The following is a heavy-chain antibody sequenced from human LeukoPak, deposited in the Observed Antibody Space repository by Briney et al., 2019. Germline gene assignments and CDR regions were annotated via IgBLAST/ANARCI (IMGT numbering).Heavy chain of an antibody. CDR1: GFTFSSSG. J-gene: IGHJ4*02. CDR2: IRYDGSDK. Sequence: GGSLRLSCAASGFTFSSSGMHWVRQAPGKGLEWVAFIRYDGSDKYYPDSVKGRFTISRDNSKNTLYLQMNSLRAEDTAVYYCATGITYYDYVWGSYPYYWGQGTLVTVSS. V-gene: IGHV3-30*02. CDR3: ATGITYYDYVWGSYPYY. D-gene: IGHD3-16*02.